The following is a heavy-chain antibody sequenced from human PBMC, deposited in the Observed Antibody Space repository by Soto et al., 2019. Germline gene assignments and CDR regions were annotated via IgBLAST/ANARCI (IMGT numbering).Heavy chain of an antibody. CDR2: INWNGGST. CDR3: PRDCRSMVTACYDY. V-gene: IGHV3-20*04. J-gene: IGHJ4*02. D-gene: IGHD2-21*02. CDR1: GFTFDDYG. Sequence: PGGSLRLSCAASGFTFDDYGMSWVRQAPGKGLEWVSGINWNGGSTGYADSVKGRFTISRDNAKNSLYLQMNSLRAEDTALYYCPRDCRSMVTACYDYWGQGTLVTVSS.